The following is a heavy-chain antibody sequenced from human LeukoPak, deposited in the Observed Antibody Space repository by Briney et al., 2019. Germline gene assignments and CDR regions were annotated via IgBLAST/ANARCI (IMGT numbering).Heavy chain of an antibody. J-gene: IGHJ4*02. V-gene: IGHV7-4-1*02. CDR2: INTFTGNP. CDR1: GYTFTSYA. Sequence: ASVTVSCKASGYTFTSYAMNWVRQAPGQGLEWVGWINTFTGNPTYAQGFTGRFVFSLDTSVSTAYLQISSLKAEDTAVYYCARQGPGYCSSTSCYGVAYWGQGTLVTVSS. D-gene: IGHD2-2*01. CDR3: ARQGPGYCSSTSCYGVAY.